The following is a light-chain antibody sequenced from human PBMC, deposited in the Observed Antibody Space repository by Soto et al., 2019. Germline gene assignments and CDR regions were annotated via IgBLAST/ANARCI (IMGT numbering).Light chain of an antibody. Sequence: DIQMTQPPSTLSASVGDRVTITCRASQSISSWLAWYQQKPRKAPKLLIYKASSLESGVPSRFNGSGSGTEFTLTISSLQPEDFATYYCQQLNSYPITFGQGTRLEIK. CDR3: QQLNSYPIT. CDR1: QSISSW. V-gene: IGKV1-5*03. J-gene: IGKJ5*01. CDR2: KAS.